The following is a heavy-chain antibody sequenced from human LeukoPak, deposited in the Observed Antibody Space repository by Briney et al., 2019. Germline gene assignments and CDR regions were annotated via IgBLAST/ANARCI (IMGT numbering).Heavy chain of an antibody. CDR1: GFTFSNYW. Sequence: GGSLRLSCATSGFTFSNYWMSWVRQAPGKGLEWVANIKQDGSEKYYVDSVKGRFTISRDNVKNSLYLQMNSLRAEDTAVYYCAKATGYLLWGQGTLVTVSS. J-gene: IGHJ4*02. V-gene: IGHV3-7*03. D-gene: IGHD1-14*01. CDR3: AKATGYLL. CDR2: IKQDGSEK.